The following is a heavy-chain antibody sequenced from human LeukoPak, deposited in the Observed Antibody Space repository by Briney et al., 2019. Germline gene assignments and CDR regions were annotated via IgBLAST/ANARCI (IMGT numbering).Heavy chain of an antibody. CDR3: AKDQDCSGGSCYRHDYGDYGVFDY. D-gene: IGHD2-15*01. CDR1: GFTFSSYS. J-gene: IGHJ4*02. CDR2: ISGSGGST. V-gene: IGHV3-23*01. Sequence: PGGSLRLSCAASGFTFSSYSMSWVRQAPGKGLEWVSAISGSGGSTYYADSVKGRFTIYRDNSKNTLYLQMISLRAEDTAVYYCAKDQDCSGGSCYRHDYGDYGVFDYWGQGTLVTVSS.